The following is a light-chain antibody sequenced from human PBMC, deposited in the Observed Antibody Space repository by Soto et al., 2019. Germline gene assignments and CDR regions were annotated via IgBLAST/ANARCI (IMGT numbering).Light chain of an antibody. CDR1: STDVGGYNY. J-gene: IGLJ1*01. Sequence: QSALTQPPSASGSAGQSVTMSCTGTSTDVGGYNYVSWYQQHPGKAPKLMIYEVSKRPSGVPDRFSGSKSGNTASLTVSGLQAEDEADYYCSSYAGNNIHYVFGTGTKVTVL. CDR3: SSYAGNNIHYV. CDR2: EVS. V-gene: IGLV2-8*01.